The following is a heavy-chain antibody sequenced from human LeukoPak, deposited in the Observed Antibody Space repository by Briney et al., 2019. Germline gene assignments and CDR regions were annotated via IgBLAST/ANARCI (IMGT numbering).Heavy chain of an antibody. CDR2: ISFDGANK. Sequence: QPGGSLRLSCATSGFTFSMSSMHWVRLAPGKGLEWLAGISFDGANKLSGDSVKGRFSISRDNSKNTLYLQMNSLGLDDTAVYFCARGRAGIAAAGFDYWGQGTLVTVSS. D-gene: IGHD6-13*01. V-gene: IGHV3-30*04. CDR1: GFTFSMSS. J-gene: IGHJ4*02. CDR3: ARGRAGIAAAGFDY.